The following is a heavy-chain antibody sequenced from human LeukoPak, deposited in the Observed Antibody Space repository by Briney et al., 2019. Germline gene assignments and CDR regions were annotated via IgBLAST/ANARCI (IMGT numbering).Heavy chain of an antibody. V-gene: IGHV3-7*04. CDR2: IKLDGSET. D-gene: IGHD3-22*01. CDR3: ARYYDSSGYFY. Sequence: GGSLRLSCAASGFTFSSYWMSWVRQAPGKGLEGVANIKLDGSETNYGDSVKGRFTISRDNAKNSLFLQMNSLRAEDTAVYHCARYYDSSGYFYWGQGTLVTVSS. CDR1: GFTFSSYW. J-gene: IGHJ4*02.